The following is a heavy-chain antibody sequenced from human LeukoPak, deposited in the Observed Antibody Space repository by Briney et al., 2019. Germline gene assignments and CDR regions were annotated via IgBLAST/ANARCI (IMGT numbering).Heavy chain of an antibody. CDR3: ARGLQWELLGAFDI. Sequence: SETLSLTCTVPGGSISSYYWSWIRQPPGKGLEWIGYIYYSGRTNYNPSLKSRVTISVDTSKNQFSLKLRSVTAADTAVYYCARGLQWELLGAFDIWGQGTMVTVSS. V-gene: IGHV4-59*01. CDR2: IYYSGRT. CDR1: GGSISSYY. J-gene: IGHJ3*02. D-gene: IGHD1-26*01.